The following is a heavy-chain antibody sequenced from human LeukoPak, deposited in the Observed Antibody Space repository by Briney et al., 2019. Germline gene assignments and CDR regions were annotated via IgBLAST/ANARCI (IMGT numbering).Heavy chain of an antibody. D-gene: IGHD1-26*01. CDR1: GFTFSGYA. V-gene: IGHV3-30*04. J-gene: IGHJ4*02. Sequence: GGSLRLSCAASGFTFSGYAMHWVRQAPGKGLEWVAVISSDGGKKSYADSVKGRFTISRDNSKNTLYLQMDSLRVEDTAIYYCARDRAWDYLDSWDQGPLVTVSS. CDR3: ARDRAWDYLDS. CDR2: ISSDGGKK.